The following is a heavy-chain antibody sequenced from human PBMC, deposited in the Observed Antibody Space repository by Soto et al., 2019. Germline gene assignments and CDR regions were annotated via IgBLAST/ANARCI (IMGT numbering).Heavy chain of an antibody. CDR3: ARPRGSSRHAFDI. D-gene: IGHD3-10*01. CDR2: IYPGDSDT. J-gene: IGHJ3*02. CDR1: GYSFTSYG. Sequence: GESLKISCKGSGYSFTSYGIGWVRQMPGKGLEWMGIIYPGDSDTRYSPAFQGQVTISADKSMSTAYLQWSSLKASDTAMYYCARPRGSSRHAFDIWGQGTMVTVSS. V-gene: IGHV5-51*01.